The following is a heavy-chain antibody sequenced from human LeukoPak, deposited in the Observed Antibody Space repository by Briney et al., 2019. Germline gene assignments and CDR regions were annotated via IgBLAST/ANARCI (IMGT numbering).Heavy chain of an antibody. J-gene: IGHJ4*02. Sequence: SETLSLTCAVSGGSISSGGYSWSWIRQPPGKGLEWIGYIYHSGSTYYNPSLKSRVTISVDTSKNQFSLKLSSVTAADTAVYYCASVGYGDYVWGQGTLVTVSS. CDR2: IYHSGST. CDR3: ASVGYGDYV. CDR1: GGSISSGGYS. D-gene: IGHD4-17*01. V-gene: IGHV4-30-2*02.